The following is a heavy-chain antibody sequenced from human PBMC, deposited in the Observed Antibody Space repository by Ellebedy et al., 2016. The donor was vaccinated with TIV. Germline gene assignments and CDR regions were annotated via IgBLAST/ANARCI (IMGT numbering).Heavy chain of an antibody. CDR2: ISYDGNSK. CDR3: ARDLEKSSGWYGGAAY. J-gene: IGHJ4*02. D-gene: IGHD6-19*01. Sequence: PGGSLRLSCEASGFTFNSYAMHWVRQAPGKGLEWVAVISYDGNSKYYADSVKGRFTISRDNSMTTLYLEMNSLRVEDTAVYYCARDLEKSSGWYGGAAYWGQGTPVTVSS. V-gene: IGHV3-30-3*01. CDR1: GFTFNSYA.